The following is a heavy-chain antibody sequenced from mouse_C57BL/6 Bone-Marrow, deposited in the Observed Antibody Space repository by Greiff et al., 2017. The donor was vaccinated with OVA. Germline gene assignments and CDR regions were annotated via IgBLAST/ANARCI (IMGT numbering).Heavy chain of an antibody. CDR2: IWSDGST. J-gene: IGHJ4*01. CDR1: GFSLTSYG. D-gene: IGHD2-5*01. V-gene: IGHV2-6-1*01. Sequence: VKLMESGPGLVAPSQSLSITCTVSGFSLTSYGVHWVRQPPGKGLEWLVVIWSDGSTTYNSALKSRLSTSKDNSKSQLFLKMNSLQTDDTAMYYCARQDYSNLWAMDYWGQGTSVTVSS. CDR3: ARQDYSNLWAMDY.